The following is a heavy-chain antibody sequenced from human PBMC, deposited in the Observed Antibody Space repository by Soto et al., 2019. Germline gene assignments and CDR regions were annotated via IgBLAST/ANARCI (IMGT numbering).Heavy chain of an antibody. CDR1: GYSFTSYC. J-gene: IGHJ3*02. Sequence: PGESLKISCKGSGYSFTSYCIGWVRQMPGKGLEWMGIIYPFDSYTRYSPSFQGRVTISADKSISTAYLQWSSLKASDTAMYYCATTAMVAATQPPSDAFDIWGKGKMVNVSS. D-gene: IGHD2-15*01. CDR2: IYPFDSYT. CDR3: ATTAMVAATQPPSDAFDI. V-gene: IGHV5-51*01.